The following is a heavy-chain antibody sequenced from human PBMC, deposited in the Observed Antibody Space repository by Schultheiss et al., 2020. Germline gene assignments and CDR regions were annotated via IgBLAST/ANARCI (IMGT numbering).Heavy chain of an antibody. CDR1: GFTFSSYA. Sequence: SLRLSCAASGFTFSSYAMHWVRQAPGKGLEWVAVIWNDGSNEVYADSVRGRFTISRDNSKNTVSLQMTSLRAEDTAVYYCARDRVGATYDAFDLWGHGTMVTVSS. CDR2: IWNDGSNE. D-gene: IGHD1-26*01. CDR3: ARDRVGATYDAFDL. J-gene: IGHJ3*01. V-gene: IGHV3-33*08.